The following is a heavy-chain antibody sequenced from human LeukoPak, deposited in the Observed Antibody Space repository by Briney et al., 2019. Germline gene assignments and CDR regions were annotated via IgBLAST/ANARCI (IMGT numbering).Heavy chain of an antibody. CDR3: AKDLSDFWSGYYKG. D-gene: IGHD3-3*01. J-gene: IGHJ4*02. Sequence: GGSLRLSCAASGFTFISYAMSWVRQAPGKGLEWVSAISGSGGSTYYADSVKGRFTISRDNSKNTLYLQMNSLRAEDTAVYYCAKDLSDFWSGYYKGWGQGTLVTVSS. CDR1: GFTFISYA. V-gene: IGHV3-23*01. CDR2: ISGSGGST.